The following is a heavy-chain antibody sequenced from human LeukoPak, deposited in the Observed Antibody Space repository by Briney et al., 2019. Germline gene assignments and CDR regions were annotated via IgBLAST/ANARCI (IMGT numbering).Heavy chain of an antibody. CDR3: AKDFRVGARSFDY. D-gene: IGHD1-26*01. Sequence: GGSLRLSCAASGFTFSSYGMHWVRQAPGKGLEWVAFIRYDGSNKYYADSVKGRFTISRDNSKNTLYLQMNSLRAEDTAVYFCAKDFRVGARSFDYWGQGTLVTVSS. CDR2: IRYDGSNK. J-gene: IGHJ4*02. CDR1: GFTFSSYG. V-gene: IGHV3-30*02.